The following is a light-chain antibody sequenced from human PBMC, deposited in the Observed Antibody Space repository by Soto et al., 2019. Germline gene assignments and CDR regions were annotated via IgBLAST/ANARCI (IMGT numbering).Light chain of an antibody. J-gene: IGLJ2*01. CDR2: YDD. CDR1: SSDIGNNG. CDR3: AAWDDILDVVV. Sequence: QSVLTQPPSVSEAPGQRVTISCSGSSSDIGNNGVSWYQQVPGKAPKLLIFYDDLLPSGVSGRFSGSKSGTSASLAISGLLSEDEADYYCAAWDDILDVVVFGGGTQLTVL. V-gene: IGLV1-36*01.